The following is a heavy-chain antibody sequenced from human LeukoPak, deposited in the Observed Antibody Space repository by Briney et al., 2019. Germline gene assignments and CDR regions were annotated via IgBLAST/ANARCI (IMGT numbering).Heavy chain of an antibody. CDR2: INHSGST. D-gene: IGHD3-22*01. J-gene: IGHJ5*02. CDR3: ARTSIYYDSSGYRS. V-gene: IGHV4-34*01. Sequence: LKPSETLSLTCAVYGASFSGYYWSWIRQPPGKGLEWIGEINHSGSTNYNPSLKSRVTISVDTSKNQFSLKLSSVTAADTAVYYCARTSIYYDSSGYRSWGQGTLVTVSS. CDR1: GASFSGYY.